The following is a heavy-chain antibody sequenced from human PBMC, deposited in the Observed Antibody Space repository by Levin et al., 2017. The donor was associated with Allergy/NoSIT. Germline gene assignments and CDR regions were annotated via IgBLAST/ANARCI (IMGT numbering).Heavy chain of an antibody. V-gene: IGHV3-23*01. Sequence: SCAASGFMFSSFAMSWVRQAPGKGLEWVSTIGGSGSSTYSADSVKGRFTISRDNSMNTLYLQMNSLRAEDTAVYYCAKEVYGAGGLYYYGLDVWGQGTPVTVSS. J-gene: IGHJ6*02. CDR3: AKEVYGAGGLYYYGLDV. D-gene: IGHD3-10*01. CDR2: IGGSGSST. CDR1: GFMFSSFA.